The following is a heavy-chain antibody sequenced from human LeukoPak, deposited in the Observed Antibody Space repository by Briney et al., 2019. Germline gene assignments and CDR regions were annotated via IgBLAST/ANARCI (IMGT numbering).Heavy chain of an antibody. V-gene: IGHV3-11*01. CDR3: ARDPGGDTLFDY. D-gene: IGHD3-16*01. J-gene: IGHJ4*02. CDR2: ISSSGSTI. CDR1: GFSFSDYY. Sequence: GGSLRLSCAAPGFSFSDYYMSWIRQAPGKGLEWVSYISSSGSTIYYADSVKGRFTTSRDNAKNSLYLQMNSLRAEDTAVYYCARDPGGDTLFDYWGQGTLVTVSS.